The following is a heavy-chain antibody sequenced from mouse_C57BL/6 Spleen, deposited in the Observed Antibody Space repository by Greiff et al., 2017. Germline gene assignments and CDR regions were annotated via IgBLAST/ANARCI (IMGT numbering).Heavy chain of an antibody. CDR1: GFNIKDYY. V-gene: IGHV14-2*01. Sequence: VQLKESGAELVKPGASVKLSCTASGFNIKDYYMHWVKQRPEQGLEWIGRIDPEDGATKYAPKFQGKATITADTSSNTAYLQLSSLTSEDTAVYYCARYYDNYEAYWGQGTLVTVSA. J-gene: IGHJ3*01. CDR3: ARYYDNYEAY. CDR2: IDPEDGAT. D-gene: IGHD2-1*01.